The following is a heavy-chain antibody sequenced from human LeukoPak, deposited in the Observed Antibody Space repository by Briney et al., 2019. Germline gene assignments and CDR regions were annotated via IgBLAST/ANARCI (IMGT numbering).Heavy chain of an antibody. CDR1: GFKFSSYG. J-gene: IGHJ4*02. V-gene: IGHV3-30*02. Sequence: GGSLRLSCAASGFKFSSYGMHWVRQAPGKGLEWVAFIRYDGSNKYYADSVKGRFTISRDNSKNTLYLQMNSLRAEDTAVYYCAILLPNYYGSGSTDWGQGTLVTVSS. CDR3: AILLPNYYGSGSTD. D-gene: IGHD3-10*01. CDR2: IRYDGSNK.